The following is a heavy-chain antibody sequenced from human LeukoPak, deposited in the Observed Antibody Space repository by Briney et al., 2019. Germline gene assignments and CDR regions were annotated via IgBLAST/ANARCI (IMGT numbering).Heavy chain of an antibody. CDR3: ATCNGDCYFNF. CDR2: VKSKAVGETT. V-gene: IGHV3-15*01. D-gene: IGHD2-21*02. CDR1: GFTFSNAW. J-gene: IGHJ4*02. Sequence: GGSLRLSCAASGFTFSNAWMNWVRQAPGKGLEWVARVKSKAVGETTSYAAPVKGRFSISRDDSRDVVYLQMNSLEAEDTAVYYCATCNGDCYFNFWGQGTLVIVSS.